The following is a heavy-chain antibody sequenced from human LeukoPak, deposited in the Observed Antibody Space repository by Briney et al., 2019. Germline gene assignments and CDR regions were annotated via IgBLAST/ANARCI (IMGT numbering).Heavy chain of an antibody. CDR1: GFTFSSYA. V-gene: IGHV3-48*04. CDR2: ISSSSSTI. D-gene: IGHD3-22*01. J-gene: IGHJ4*02. Sequence: GGSLRLSCAASGFTFSSYAMSWVRQAPGKGLEWVSYISSSSSTIYYADSVKGRFTISRDNAKNSLYLQMNSLRAEDTAVYYCARDIGSSGFHYFDYWGQGTLVTVSS. CDR3: ARDIGSSGFHYFDY.